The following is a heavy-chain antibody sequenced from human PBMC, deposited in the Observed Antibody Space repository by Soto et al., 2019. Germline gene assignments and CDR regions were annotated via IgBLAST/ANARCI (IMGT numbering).Heavy chain of an antibody. D-gene: IGHD4-17*01. CDR2: ISGSGGST. J-gene: IGHJ4*02. CDR3: AKRVMTTVVRSPFDY. V-gene: IGHV3-23*04. Sequence: VQLVESGGGLVEPGGSLRLSCAASGFTFSTYLMNWVRQAPGKGLEWVSAISGSGGSTYYADSVKGRFTISRDNSKNTLYLQMNSLRAEDTAVYYCAKRVMTTVVRSPFDYWGQGTLVTVSS. CDR1: GFTFSTYL.